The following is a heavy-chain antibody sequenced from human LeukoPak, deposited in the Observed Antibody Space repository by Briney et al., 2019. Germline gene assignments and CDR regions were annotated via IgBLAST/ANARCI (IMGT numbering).Heavy chain of an antibody. D-gene: IGHD3-22*01. J-gene: IGHJ3*02. CDR1: GFTFSSYG. Sequence: GGSLRLSCAASGFTFSSYGMNWVRQAPGKGLEWVSSISSSSSYKYYADSVKGRFTISRDNAKDSLYLQMNSLRAEDTAVYYCARDGDYYDSSGYWSNAFDIWGQGTMVTVSS. CDR3: ARDGDYYDSSGYWSNAFDI. V-gene: IGHV3-21*01. CDR2: ISSSSSYK.